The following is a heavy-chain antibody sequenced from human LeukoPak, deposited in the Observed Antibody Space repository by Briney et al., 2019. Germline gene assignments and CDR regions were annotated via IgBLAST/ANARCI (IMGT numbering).Heavy chain of an antibody. V-gene: IGHV1-2*02. D-gene: IGHD3-22*01. CDR2: INPNSGGT. J-gene: IGHJ5*02. Sequence: ASVKVSCKASGYTFTGYYMHWVRQAPGQGLEWMGWINPNSGGTNYAQKFQGRVTMTRDTSISTAYMEQSRLRSDDTAVYYCARGDSSGYYFRNNWFDPWGQGTLVTVSS. CDR3: ARGDSSGYYFRNNWFDP. CDR1: GYTFTGYY.